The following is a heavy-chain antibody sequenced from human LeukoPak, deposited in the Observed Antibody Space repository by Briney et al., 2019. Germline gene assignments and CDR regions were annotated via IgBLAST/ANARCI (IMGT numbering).Heavy chain of an antibody. CDR2: ISGSSRHK. V-gene: IGHV3-21*01. Sequence: GGSLRLSCAASGFSFSSYTMNWVRQAPGKGLEWVSSISGSSRHKYYADSVKGRFTISRDNAKNSLYLQMNSLRAEDTAVYYCARTANFAAGYYIDYWGQGTLVTVSS. CDR1: GFSFSSYT. CDR3: ARTANFAAGYYIDY. J-gene: IGHJ4*02. D-gene: IGHD6-13*01.